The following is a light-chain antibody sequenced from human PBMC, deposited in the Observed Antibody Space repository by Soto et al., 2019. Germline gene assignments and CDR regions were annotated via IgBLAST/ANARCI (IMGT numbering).Light chain of an antibody. Sequence: NQLTQSPSSLSASVGDRVIITCRPSQGISNYLAWYQQKPGKAPKLLISGDSTLQSGVPSRFSGSGSGTEFTLTISSLQPEDFATYYCQQLNSFPWTFGQGTKVEIK. CDR1: QGISNY. J-gene: IGKJ1*01. V-gene: IGKV1-9*01. CDR3: QQLNSFPWT. CDR2: GDS.